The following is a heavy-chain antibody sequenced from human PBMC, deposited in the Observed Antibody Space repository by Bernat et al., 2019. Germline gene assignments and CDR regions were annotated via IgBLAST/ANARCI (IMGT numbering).Heavy chain of an antibody. CDR1: GFTFSSYA. CDR2: ISSNGGST. CDR3: VNRNDYGDYDWSVDV. Sequence: EVQLVESGGGLVQPGGSLRLSCSASGFTFSSYAMHWVRQAPGKGLEYVSAISSNGGSTYYAASVKGSFTISRDNSNHTLYLQMSSLRAEATAVYYCVNRNDYGDYDWSVDVWGQGTTVTVSS. D-gene: IGHD4-17*01. V-gene: IGHV3-64D*06. J-gene: IGHJ6*02.